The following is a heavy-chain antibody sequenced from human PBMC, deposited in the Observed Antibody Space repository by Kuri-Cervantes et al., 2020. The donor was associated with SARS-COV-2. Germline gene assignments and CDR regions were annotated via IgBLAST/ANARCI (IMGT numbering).Heavy chain of an antibody. CDR1: GYTFTGYD. J-gene: IGHJ4*02. CDR3: ARKTRGTFHLDY. Sequence: ASVKVSCKASGYTFTGYDINWVRQAPGQGPEWVGWMNPKIDISGSVKKFQGRVTMTRDTSTNTAYMELTSLGSQDTAVYYCARKTRGTFHLDYWGPGTPVTVSS. D-gene: IGHD1-26*01. V-gene: IGHV1-8*01. CDR2: MNPKIDIS.